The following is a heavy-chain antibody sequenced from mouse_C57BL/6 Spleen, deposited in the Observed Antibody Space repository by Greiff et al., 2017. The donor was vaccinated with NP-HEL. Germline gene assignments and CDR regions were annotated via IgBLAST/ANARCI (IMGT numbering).Heavy chain of an antibody. CDR3: ARDTTVQGYFDV. D-gene: IGHD1-1*01. CDR2: IDPSDSET. Sequence: VQLQQSGAELVRPGSSVKLSCKASGYTFTSYWMHWVKQRPIQGLEWIGNIDPSDSETHYNQKFKDKATLTVDKSSSTAYMQLSSLTSEDSAVYYCARDTTVQGYFDVWGTGTTVTVSS. J-gene: IGHJ1*03. V-gene: IGHV1-52*01. CDR1: GYTFTSYW.